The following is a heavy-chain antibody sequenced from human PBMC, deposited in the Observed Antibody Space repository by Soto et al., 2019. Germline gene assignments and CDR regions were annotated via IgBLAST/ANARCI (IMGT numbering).Heavy chain of an antibody. V-gene: IGHV3-23*01. J-gene: IGHJ5*02. Sequence: PGGSLRLSCAASGFTFSNYAMSWVRQAPGKGLEWVSGISGGDGRTWYADSVKGRFTISRDSSKNTLFLQMSSLRAEDTAIYYCAKRVAYADGAIDSWGQGTLVTVSS. CDR1: GFTFSNYA. CDR3: AKRVAYADGAIDS. D-gene: IGHD2-2*02. CDR2: ISGGDGRT.